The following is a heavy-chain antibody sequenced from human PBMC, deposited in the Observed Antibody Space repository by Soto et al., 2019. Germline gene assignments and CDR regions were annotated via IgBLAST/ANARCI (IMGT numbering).Heavy chain of an antibody. CDR1: GFTFSSYA. V-gene: IGHV3-23*01. D-gene: IGHD6-13*01. Sequence: PGGSLRLSCAASGFTFSSYAMSWVRQSSGKGLEWVSAISGSGGSTYYADSVKGRFTISRDNSKNTLYLQMNSLRAEDTAVYYCAKGAAAGHYYGMDVWGQGTTVTVSS. CDR3: AKGAAAGHYYGMDV. CDR2: ISGSGGST. J-gene: IGHJ6*02.